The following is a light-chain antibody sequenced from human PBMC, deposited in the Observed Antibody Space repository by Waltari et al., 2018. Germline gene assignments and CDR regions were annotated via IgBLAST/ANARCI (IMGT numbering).Light chain of an antibody. CDR2: EVN. V-gene: IGLV2-8*01. CDR3: SSYAGSNNYVL. CDR1: SSDVGGYNY. Sequence: QSALTQPPSASGSPGQSVTISCPGTSSDVGGYNYVSWYQQHQGKAPKLMIYEVNNRPSGVPDRFSGSKSGNTASLTVSGLQAEDEADYYCSSYAGSNNYVLFGGGTKLTVL. J-gene: IGLJ2*01.